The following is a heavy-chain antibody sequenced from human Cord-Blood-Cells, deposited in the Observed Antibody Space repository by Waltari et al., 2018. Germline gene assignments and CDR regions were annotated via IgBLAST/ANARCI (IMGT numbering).Heavy chain of an antibody. D-gene: IGHD2-2*01. CDR2: ISYEGSNK. CDR3: ANPVVPAAREYGMDV. Sequence: QVQLVESGGGVVQPGRSLRLSCAASGFTFSSYGMHWVRQAPGRGLEWVAVISYEGSNKYYADSVKGRLTIYRDNSKNALYLQMNSLRAEDTAVYYCANPVVPAAREYGMDVWGQGTTVTVSS. V-gene: IGHV3-30*18. J-gene: IGHJ6*02. CDR1: GFTFSSYG.